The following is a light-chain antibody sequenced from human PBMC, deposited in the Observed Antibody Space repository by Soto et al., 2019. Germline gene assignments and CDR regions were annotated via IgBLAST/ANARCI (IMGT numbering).Light chain of an antibody. J-gene: IGKJ1*01. CDR2: DTS. CDR3: QQYNNWPRT. CDR1: QGIGDT. Sequence: VVKRQSPATLCVSPGEGATFTYRASQGIGDTLAWYQHKPVQTLGLLIYDTSTRAPGVPARFSGSRSGTEFTLTINSLQSEDFAVYYCQQYNNWPRTFCQGTKVDIK. V-gene: IGKV3-15*01.